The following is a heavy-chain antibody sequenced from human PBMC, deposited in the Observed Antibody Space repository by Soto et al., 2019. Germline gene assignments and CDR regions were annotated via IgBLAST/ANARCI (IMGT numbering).Heavy chain of an antibody. V-gene: IGHV4-59*01. CDR3: ARVGREDSSSSGRNPRYYYYDYGMDV. J-gene: IGHJ6*02. CDR2: IYYSGST. CDR1: GGSISSYY. Sequence: SETLSLTCTVSGGSISSYYWSWIRQPPGKGLEWIGYIYYSGSTNYNPSLKSRVTISVDTSKNQFSLKLSSVTAADTAVYYCARVGREDSSSSGRNPRYYYYDYGMDVWGQGTTVTVSS. D-gene: IGHD6-6*01.